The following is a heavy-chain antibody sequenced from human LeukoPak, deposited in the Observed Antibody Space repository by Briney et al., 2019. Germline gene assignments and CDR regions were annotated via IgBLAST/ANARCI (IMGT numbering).Heavy chain of an antibody. Sequence: KPSETLSLTCTVSGGSISSYYWSWIRQPPGKGLEWIGYIYYSGSTNYNPSLKSRVTISVDTSKNQFSLKLSSVTAADTAVYYCATAVDTGTFDYWGQGTLVTVSS. D-gene: IGHD5-18*01. CDR2: IYYSGST. J-gene: IGHJ4*02. V-gene: IGHV4-59*01. CDR3: ATAVDTGTFDY. CDR1: GGSISSYY.